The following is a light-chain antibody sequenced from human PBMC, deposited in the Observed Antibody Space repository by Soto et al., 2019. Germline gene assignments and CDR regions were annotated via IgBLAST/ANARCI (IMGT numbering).Light chain of an antibody. CDR1: SSDIGGYNS. CDR2: DVT. CDR3: SSFTSGNTLYV. J-gene: IGLJ1*01. V-gene: IGLV2-8*01. Sequence: QSVLTQSPSASGSPGQSVTISCTGTSSDIGGYNSVPWYQQHPGKAPKVMIYDVTKRPSGVPDRFSGSKSGNTASLTVSALQAEDEADYYCSSFTSGNTLYVFGTGTKVTVL.